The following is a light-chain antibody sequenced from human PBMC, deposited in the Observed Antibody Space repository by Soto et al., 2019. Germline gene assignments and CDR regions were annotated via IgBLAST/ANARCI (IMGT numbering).Light chain of an antibody. CDR3: QQCSWHPFTVT. Sequence: EIVMTQSPATLSVSPGERATLSCRASQSVSSNLAWYQQKPGQAPRLLIYDASTRATGIPARFSGSGSGTEYTLTISILLSEDSAVYYCQQCSWHPFTVTFGGGTKVEIK. CDR2: DAS. CDR1: QSVSSN. J-gene: IGKJ4*01. V-gene: IGKV3-15*01.